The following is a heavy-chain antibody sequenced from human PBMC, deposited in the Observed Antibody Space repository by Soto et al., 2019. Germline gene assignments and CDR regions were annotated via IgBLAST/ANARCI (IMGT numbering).Heavy chain of an antibody. Sequence: QVQLVQSGAEVQKPGSSVKVSCKASGGTFSSYAFSWVRQAPGQGLEWMGGIMHMYGIGNYAEKFQGRVTITADESTSTAYMEMSSLRSEDTAIYYCARSFRTQYFHAMDVWGQGTTVTVS. J-gene: IGHJ6*02. CDR2: IMHMYGIG. V-gene: IGHV1-69*01. CDR1: GGTFSSYA. CDR3: ARSFRTQYFHAMDV.